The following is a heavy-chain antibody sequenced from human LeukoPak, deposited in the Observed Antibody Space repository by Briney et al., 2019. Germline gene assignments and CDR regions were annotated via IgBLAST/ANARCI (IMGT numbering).Heavy chain of an antibody. Sequence: SETLSLTCTVSGGSISSYYWSWIRQPAGKGLEWIGRIYSTGSTNYNPSFKSRVTMSVDTSKNQFSLRLRSVTAADTAVYYCARQIASAGTAGFDFWGQGALVTVSS. D-gene: IGHD6-13*01. CDR3: ARQIASAGTAGFDF. J-gene: IGHJ4*02. CDR2: IYSTGST. CDR1: GGSISSYY. V-gene: IGHV4-4*07.